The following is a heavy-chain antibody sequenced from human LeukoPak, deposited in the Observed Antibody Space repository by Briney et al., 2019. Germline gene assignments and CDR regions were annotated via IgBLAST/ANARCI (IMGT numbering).Heavy chain of an antibody. V-gene: IGHV3-30*02. J-gene: IGHJ4*02. D-gene: IGHD1-14*01. CDR3: AKDARSPFDY. CDR1: GFTFSSYG. Sequence: PGGSLRLSCAASGFTFSSYGMHWARQAPGKGLEWVAFIRYDGSNKYYADSVEGRFTISRDNSKNTLYLQMNSLRAEDTAVYYCAKDARSPFDYWGQGTLVTASS. CDR2: IRYDGSNK.